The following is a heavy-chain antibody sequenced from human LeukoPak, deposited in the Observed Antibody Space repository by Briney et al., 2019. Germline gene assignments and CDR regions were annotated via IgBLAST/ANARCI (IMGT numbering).Heavy chain of an antibody. D-gene: IGHD2-15*01. Sequence: PGGSLRLSCAASGFTFSSYGMHWVRQAPGKGLEWVAFIRYDGSNKYYADSVKGRFTISRDNSKNTLYLQMNSLRAEDTAVYYCAKSRGAALYYFDYWGQGTLVTVSS. CDR3: AKSRGAALYYFDY. V-gene: IGHV3-30*02. J-gene: IGHJ4*02. CDR2: IRYDGSNK. CDR1: GFTFSSYG.